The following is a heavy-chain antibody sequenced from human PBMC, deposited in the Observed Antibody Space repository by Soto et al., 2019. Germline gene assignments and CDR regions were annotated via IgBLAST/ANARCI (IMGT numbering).Heavy chain of an antibody. Sequence: SETQSVTWAVDGGNFSGYDWSWIRKHTGKGLEWIGEINHSGSTNYNPSLKSRVTISVDTSKNQFSLKLSSVTAADTAVYYCARGRIITMVRGVLLNYWGQGTLVTVSS. D-gene: IGHD3-10*01. CDR3: ARGRIITMVRGVLLNY. CDR1: GGNFSGYD. J-gene: IGHJ4*02. CDR2: INHSGST. V-gene: IGHV4-34*01.